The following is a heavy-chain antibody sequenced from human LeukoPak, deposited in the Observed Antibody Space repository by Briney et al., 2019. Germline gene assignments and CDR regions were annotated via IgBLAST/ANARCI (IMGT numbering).Heavy chain of an antibody. J-gene: IGHJ4*02. CDR3: VTEVSGSFPT. Sequence: PGGSLRLSCAAPAFTFSSYWMSWVRQAPGKGLEGGANIKQDGREKYYVDSVKGRFTISRDNAKTSLYLQMNSLRAEDTAVYYCVTEVSGSFPTWGQGTLVTVSS. CDR1: AFTFSSYW. CDR2: IKQDGREK. D-gene: IGHD1-26*01. V-gene: IGHV3-7*01.